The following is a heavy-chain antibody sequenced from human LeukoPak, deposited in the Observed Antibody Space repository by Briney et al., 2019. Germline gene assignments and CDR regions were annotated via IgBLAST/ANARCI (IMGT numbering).Heavy chain of an antibody. CDR2: IYYSGST. CDR3: ASLGLDYYGSGSPFDP. V-gene: IGHV4-59*12. Sequence: SETLSLTCTVSGGSISSYYWSWIRQSPGKGLEWIGYIYYSGSTNYNPSLKSRVTMSVDTSKNQFSLKLSSVTAADTAVYYCASLGLDYYGSGSPFDPWGQGTLVTVSS. J-gene: IGHJ5*02. D-gene: IGHD3-10*01. CDR1: GGSISSYY.